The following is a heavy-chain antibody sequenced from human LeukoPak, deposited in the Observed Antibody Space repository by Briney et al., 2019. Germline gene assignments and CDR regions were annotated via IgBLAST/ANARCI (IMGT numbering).Heavy chain of an antibody. CDR1: GYTFTSYG. Sequence: ASVKVSCTPSGYTFTSYGISWVRQAPGQGLEWMGWISAYNGNTNYAQKLQGRVTMTTDTSTITAYMELRSLRSDDTAVYYCARDLASIVGATEVDYWGQGTLVTVSS. CDR2: ISAYNGNT. V-gene: IGHV1-18*01. CDR3: ARDLASIVGATEVDY. D-gene: IGHD1-26*01. J-gene: IGHJ4*02.